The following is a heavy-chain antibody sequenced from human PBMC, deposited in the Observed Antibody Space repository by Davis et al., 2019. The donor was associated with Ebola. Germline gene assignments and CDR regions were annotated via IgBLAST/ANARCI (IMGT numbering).Heavy chain of an antibody. V-gene: IGHV5-10-1*01. CDR2: IYPSDSYT. Sequence: GESLKTPRKGPGYSLTSYWISRVRQMPGKGPEWMGRIYPSDSYTNYSPSFQGHVTISADKSISTAYLQWSSLKASDTAMYYCASHIYYYYGMDVWGQGTTVTVSS. CDR3: ASHIYYYYGMDV. CDR1: GYSLTSYW. J-gene: IGHJ6*02.